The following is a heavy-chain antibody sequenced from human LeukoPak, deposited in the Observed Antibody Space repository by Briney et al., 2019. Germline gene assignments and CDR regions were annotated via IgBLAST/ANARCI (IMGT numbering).Heavy chain of an antibody. Sequence: SETLSLTCAVYGGSFSGYYWSWICQPPGKGLEWIGEINHSGSTNYNPSLKSRVTISVDTSKNQFSLKLSSVTAADTAVYYCARIIKTKDTTMTTAYWYFDLWGRGTLVTVSS. CDR3: ARIIKTKDTTMTTAYWYFDL. D-gene: IGHD4-17*01. V-gene: IGHV4-34*01. CDR1: GGSFSGYY. J-gene: IGHJ2*01. CDR2: INHSGST.